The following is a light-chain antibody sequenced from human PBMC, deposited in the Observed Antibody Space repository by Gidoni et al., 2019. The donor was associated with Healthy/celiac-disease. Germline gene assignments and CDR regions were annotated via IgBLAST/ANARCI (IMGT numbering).Light chain of an antibody. CDR1: QSISSY. J-gene: IGKJ2*01. Sequence: DSQMTQSPSSLSASVGDRVTITCRARQSISSYLNWYQQKPGKAPKLLIYAASSLQRGVPSRFSGSGSGTDFTLTISSLQPEDFATYYCQQSYSTPYTFGQGTKLEIK. CDR3: QQSYSTPYT. V-gene: IGKV1-39*01. CDR2: AAS.